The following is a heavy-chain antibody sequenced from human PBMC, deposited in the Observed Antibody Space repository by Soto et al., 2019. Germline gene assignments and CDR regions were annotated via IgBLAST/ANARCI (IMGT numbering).Heavy chain of an antibody. D-gene: IGHD4-17*01. CDR3: AKRGTTVTTSLWY. CDR2: IHSGGVT. J-gene: IGHJ4*02. Sequence: EVQLVESGGGLVQPGGSLRLSCAASGFTVSNNYMCWVRQAPGKGLEWVSLIHSGGVTHYADSVRGRFTISRDNSRNTLYLQMNSLRADDTAVYYCAKRGTTVTTSLWYWGQGTLVTVSS. V-gene: IGHV3-66*01. CDR1: GFTVSNNY.